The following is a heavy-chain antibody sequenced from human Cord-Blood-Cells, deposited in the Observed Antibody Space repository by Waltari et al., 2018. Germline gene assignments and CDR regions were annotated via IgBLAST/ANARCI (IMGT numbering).Heavy chain of an antibody. CDR3: ATTHPVREMRSLAFDI. V-gene: IGHV1-24*01. CDR2: FDPEDGET. J-gene: IGHJ3*02. CDR1: GYPLTELS. Sequence: QVQLVQSGAEVKKPGASVKVSCKVSGYPLTELSMHWVRQDPGKGLEWMGGFDPEDGETIYAQKFQGRVTMTEDTSTDKAYMELSSLRSEDTAVYYCATTHPVREMRSLAFDIWGQGTMVTVSS. D-gene: IGHD3-16*01.